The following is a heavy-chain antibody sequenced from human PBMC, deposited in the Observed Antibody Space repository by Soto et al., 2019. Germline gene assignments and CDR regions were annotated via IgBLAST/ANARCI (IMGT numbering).Heavy chain of an antibody. CDR1: GFTFSTFG. CDR2: ISSSSSYI. J-gene: IGHJ5*02. D-gene: IGHD3-3*01. Sequence: EVQLVESGAGLVKPGGSLRLSCAASGFTFSTFGMDWVRQAPGKGLEWVSSISSSSSYIYYADSVTGRFPISSDNAKNSLYLQMNRLRAEDTSVYYCARDSNDFWSGYYTNWYAPWSKGTLITGSS. V-gene: IGHV3-21*01. CDR3: ARDSNDFWSGYYTNWYAP.